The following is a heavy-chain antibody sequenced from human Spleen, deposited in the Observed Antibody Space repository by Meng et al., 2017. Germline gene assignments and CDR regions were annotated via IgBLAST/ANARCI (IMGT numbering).Heavy chain of an antibody. CDR3: ARDRAFYSSGWPFDY. J-gene: IGHJ4*02. CDR2: ISSSSSYI. CDR1: GFTFSSYA. Sequence: GESLKISCAASGFTFSSYAMHWVRQAPGKGLEWVSSISSSSSYIYYADSVKGRFTISRDNAKNSLYLQMNSLRAEDTAVYYCARDRAFYSSGWPFDYWGQGTLVTVSS. V-gene: IGHV3-21*01. D-gene: IGHD6-19*01.